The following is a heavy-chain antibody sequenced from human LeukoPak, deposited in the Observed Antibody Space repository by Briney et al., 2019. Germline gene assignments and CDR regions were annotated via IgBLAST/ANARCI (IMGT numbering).Heavy chain of an antibody. V-gene: IGHV4-4*07. CDR3: ARGRVGTDFDY. D-gene: IGHD1-1*01. Sequence: SETLSLTCTVSGDSISSYYWSWIRQPAGKGLEWIGRIYTRGSINYNPSLKSRVTMSVDTSKNRFSLNLSSVTAADTAVYYCARGRVGTDFDYWGQGTLVTVSS. J-gene: IGHJ4*02. CDR2: IYTRGSI. CDR1: GDSISSYY.